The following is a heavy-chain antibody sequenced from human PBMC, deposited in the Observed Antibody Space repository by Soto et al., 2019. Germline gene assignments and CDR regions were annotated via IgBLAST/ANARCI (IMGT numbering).Heavy chain of an antibody. CDR3: AKDTSIYYYDSSCYCDY. D-gene: IGHD3-22*01. V-gene: IGHV3-9*01. CDR2: ISWNSGSI. Sequence: GGSLRLSCAASGFTFDDYAMHWVRQAPGKGLEWVSGISWNSGSIGYADSVKGRFTISRDNAKNSLYLQMNSLRAEDTALYYCAKDTSIYYYDSSCYCDYWGQGTLVTVSS. CDR1: GFTFDDYA. J-gene: IGHJ4*02.